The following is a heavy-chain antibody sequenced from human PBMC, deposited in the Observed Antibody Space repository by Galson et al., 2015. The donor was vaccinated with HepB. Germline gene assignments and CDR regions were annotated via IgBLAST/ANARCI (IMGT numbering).Heavy chain of an antibody. D-gene: IGHD6-19*01. V-gene: IGHV3-7*01. CDR3: VRFGVAVAATGWD. CDR2: IKQDGSEK. CDR1: GFTFSTYW. Sequence: SLRLSCAASGFTFSTYWMSWVRQAPGKGLEWVANIKQDGSEKYYVDSMKGRFTISRDNAKNSVYLQMNSLRAEDTAVYYCVRFGVAVAATGWDWGQGTLVTVSS. J-gene: IGHJ4*02.